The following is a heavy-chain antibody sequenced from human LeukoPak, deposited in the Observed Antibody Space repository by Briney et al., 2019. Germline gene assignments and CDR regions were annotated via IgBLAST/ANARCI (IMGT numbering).Heavy chain of an antibody. CDR2: INHSGST. J-gene: IGHJ4*02. CDR3: ARGACRGGSCYGDFDY. Sequence: PSETLSLTCAVYGGSFSGYYWSWIRQPPGKGLEWMGEINHSGSTNYNPSIKSRVPISVDTSKNQFSLKLSSVTAADTAIYYCARGACRGGSCYGDFDYWGRGTLVTVSS. CDR1: GGSFSGYY. V-gene: IGHV4-34*01. D-gene: IGHD2-15*01.